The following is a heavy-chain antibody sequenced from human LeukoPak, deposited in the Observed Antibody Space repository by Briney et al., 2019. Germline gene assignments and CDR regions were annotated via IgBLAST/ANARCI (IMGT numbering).Heavy chain of an antibody. CDR2: IRKKAHDWTP. D-gene: IGHD5-12*01. CDR3: TRAGGYDNYLDY. J-gene: IGHJ4*02. CDR1: GFTFGDYG. V-gene: IGHV3-49*04. Sequence: GGSLRPSCTTSGFTFGDYGFNWVRQAPGKGLEWVGFIRKKAHDWTPQYAASVQGRFTISRDDSKGIAYLEMNSLKTEDTAVYYCTRAGGYDNYLDYWGQGTPVTVSS.